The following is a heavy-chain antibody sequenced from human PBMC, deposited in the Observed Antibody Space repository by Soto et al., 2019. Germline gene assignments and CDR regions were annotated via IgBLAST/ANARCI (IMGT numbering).Heavy chain of an antibody. D-gene: IGHD2-2*01. Sequence: ASVKVSCKASGYTFTSYPTHWVRQAPGQRLEWMGWIDAGNGNTKYSQKFRGRVTFTTDTSASTAYMDLGSLRSEDTAVYYCARAGYGYAPPYYGMDVWGQGTTVTV. CDR1: GYTFTSYP. V-gene: IGHV1-3*01. J-gene: IGHJ6*02. CDR3: ARAGYGYAPPYYGMDV. CDR2: IDAGNGNT.